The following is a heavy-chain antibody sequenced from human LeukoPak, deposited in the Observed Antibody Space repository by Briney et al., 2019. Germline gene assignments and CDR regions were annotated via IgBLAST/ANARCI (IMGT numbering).Heavy chain of an antibody. CDR2: IYSGGST. Sequence: GGSLRLSCAASGFTFSSYGMHWVRQAPGKGLEWVSVIYSGGSTYYADSVKGRFTISRDNSKNTLYLQMNSLRAEDTAVYYCARGEVWDYYDSSGLRAGMDVWGQGTTVTVFS. CDR3: ARGEVWDYYDSSGLRAGMDV. CDR1: GFTFSSYG. D-gene: IGHD3-22*01. J-gene: IGHJ6*02. V-gene: IGHV3-53*01.